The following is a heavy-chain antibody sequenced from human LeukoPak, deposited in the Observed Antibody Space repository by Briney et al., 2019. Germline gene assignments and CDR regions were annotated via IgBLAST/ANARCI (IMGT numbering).Heavy chain of an antibody. Sequence: SETLSLTCTVSGGSISSYYWSWIRQPPGKGLEWIGEINHSGSTNYNPSLKSRVTISVDTSKNQFSLKLSSVTAADTAVYYCARRPRVLEYSSRGPLFDYWGQGTLVTVSS. V-gene: IGHV4-34*01. CDR3: ARRPRVLEYSSRGPLFDY. CDR2: INHSGST. J-gene: IGHJ4*02. CDR1: GGSISSYY. D-gene: IGHD6-6*01.